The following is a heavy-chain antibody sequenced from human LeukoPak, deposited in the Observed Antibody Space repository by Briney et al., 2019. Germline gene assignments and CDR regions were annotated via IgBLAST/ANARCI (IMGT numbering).Heavy chain of an antibody. V-gene: IGHV3-21*01. D-gene: IGHD3-22*01. CDR1: GFTXSIYT. CDR2: ISSSKNYI. CDR3: ARDYDGSGYFGY. J-gene: IGHJ4*02. Sequence: GGSLRLSCAASGFTXSIYTMNWXRQAPGKGLEWVSSISSSKNYIYNTHSVKGRFTISRDNAKNSLYLQMNSLRAEDTAVYYCARDYDGSGYFGYWGQGTLVTVSS.